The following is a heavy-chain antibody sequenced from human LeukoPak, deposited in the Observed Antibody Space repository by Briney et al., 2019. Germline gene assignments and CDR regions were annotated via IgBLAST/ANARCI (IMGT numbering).Heavy chain of an antibody. CDR3: ASFAVTGSY. Sequence: ASVKVSCKASGYTFTGYYMHWVRQAPGQGLEWMGWINPNSGDTNYSQKFQGRVTMTRNTSISTAYMELSSLRSEDTAVYYCASFAVTGSYWGQGTLVTVSS. J-gene: IGHJ4*02. V-gene: IGHV1-2*02. CDR1: GYTFTGYY. CDR2: INPNSGDT. D-gene: IGHD5-18*01.